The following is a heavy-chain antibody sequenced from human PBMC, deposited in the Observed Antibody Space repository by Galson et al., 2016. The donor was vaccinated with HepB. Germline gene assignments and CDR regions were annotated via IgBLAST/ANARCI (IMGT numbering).Heavy chain of an antibody. J-gene: IGHJ4*02. Sequence: SVKVSCKASGGTFTSCAISWVRQAPGQGLEWMGGIITMFHTTRYAQKFQGRVTITADESTSTAYMELSSLRYEDTAVYYCARSPILSTTLDYWGQGTLVTVSS. CDR3: ARSPILSTTLDY. CDR2: IITMFHTT. V-gene: IGHV1-69*13. D-gene: IGHD5/OR15-5a*01. CDR1: GGTFTSCA.